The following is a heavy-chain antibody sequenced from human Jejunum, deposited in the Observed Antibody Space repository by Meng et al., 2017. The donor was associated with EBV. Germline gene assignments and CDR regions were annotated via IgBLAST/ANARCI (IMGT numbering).Heavy chain of an antibody. J-gene: IGHJ4*02. V-gene: IGHV4-61*01. D-gene: IGHD2/OR15-2a*01. CDR1: VASVPSAITD. CDR2: IYIGGTT. Sequence: RLWGWGPDRVNLAGTLSSTSLVSVASVPSAITDGSWSRRPQGRGWGGFGYIYIGGTTTYIPSRRTRVTISLDTSKTLFSLKLSSVPAADTALYYCAYYLGGRGGVGSWGQGTLVTVSS. CDR3: AYYLGGRGGVGS.